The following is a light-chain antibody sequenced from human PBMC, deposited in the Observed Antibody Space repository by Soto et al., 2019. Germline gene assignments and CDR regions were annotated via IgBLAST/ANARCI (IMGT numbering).Light chain of an antibody. Sequence: EIVLTQSPGTLSLSAGERATLSCRASQSVSSSYLAWYQQKPGQAPRLLIYDASNRATGIPARFSGSGSGTDFTLTISSLEPEDFAVYYCQQRSNWPTFGGGTKVDI. J-gene: IGKJ4*01. CDR2: DAS. V-gene: IGKV3D-20*02. CDR1: QSVSSSY. CDR3: QQRSNWPT.